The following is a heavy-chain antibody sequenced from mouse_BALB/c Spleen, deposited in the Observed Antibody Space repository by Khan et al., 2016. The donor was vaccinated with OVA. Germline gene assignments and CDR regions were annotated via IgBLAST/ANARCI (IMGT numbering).Heavy chain of an antibody. V-gene: IGHV3-2*02. CDR3: ARSRGYDYDAWFAF. D-gene: IGHD2-4*01. J-gene: IGHJ3*01. CDR2: ISYSGST. CDR1: GYSITSDYA. Sequence: EVQLQESGPGLVKPSQSLSLTCTVTGYSITSDYAWNWIRHFPGNKLEWMGYISYSGSTSYNPSLKSRIAITRDTSKNQFFLQLSSVTTEDTAPYYCARSRGYDYDAWFAFWGQGTLVPVSA.